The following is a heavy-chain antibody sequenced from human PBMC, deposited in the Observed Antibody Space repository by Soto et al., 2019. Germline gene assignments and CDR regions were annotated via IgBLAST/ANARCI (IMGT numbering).Heavy chain of an antibody. J-gene: IGHJ6*02. CDR2: INHSGGT. Sequence: QVQLQQWGAGLLKPSETLSLTCAVYGGSLSGHYWTWIRQAPGKGLEWIGEINHSGGTNYNSSLKRRVTISLETSKNQFSLILLSVTAADTAMYYCARDRQDYDLWSGYENEGPYGMDVWGQGTTVTVSS. CDR3: ARDRQDYDLWSGYENEGPYGMDV. V-gene: IGHV4-34*01. D-gene: IGHD3-3*01. CDR1: GGSLSGHY.